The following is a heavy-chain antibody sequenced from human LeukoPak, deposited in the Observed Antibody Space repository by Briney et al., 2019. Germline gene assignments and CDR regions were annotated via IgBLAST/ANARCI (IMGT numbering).Heavy chain of an antibody. CDR1: GFTFSSYA. D-gene: IGHD6-6*01. CDR3: AKDPGMGSSSSFGDY. Sequence: PGGSLRLSCAASGFTFSSYAMSWVRQAPGKGLEWVSAISGSGGSTYYADSVKGRFTISRGNSKNTLYLQMNSLRAEDTAVYYCAKDPGMGSSSSFGDYWGQGTLVTVSS. V-gene: IGHV3-23*01. J-gene: IGHJ4*02. CDR2: ISGSGGST.